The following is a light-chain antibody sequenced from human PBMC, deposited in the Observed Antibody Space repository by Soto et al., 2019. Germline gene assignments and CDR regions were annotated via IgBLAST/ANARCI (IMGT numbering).Light chain of an antibody. CDR2: DAS. J-gene: IGKJ4*01. CDR1: QDISNY. Sequence: DIQMTQSPSSLSASVVDRVTITCQASQDISNYLNWYQQKPGKAPKLLIYDASNLETGVPSRFSGSGSGTDFTFTISSLQPEDIATYYCQQYDNLSLTFGGGTKVDIK. V-gene: IGKV1-33*01. CDR3: QQYDNLSLT.